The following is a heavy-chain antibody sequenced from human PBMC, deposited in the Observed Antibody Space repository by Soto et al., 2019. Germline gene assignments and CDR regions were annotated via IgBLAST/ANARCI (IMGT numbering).Heavy chain of an antibody. CDR2: ISYDGSNK. CDR3: ASYGFVPYYYYGMDV. V-gene: IGHV3-30-3*01. D-gene: IGHD3-16*01. Sequence: GGSLRLSCAASGFTFSSYAMHWVRQAPGKGLEWVAVISYDGSNKYYADSVKGRFTISRDNSKNTLYLQMNSLRAEDTAVYYCASYGFVPYYYYGMDVWGQGTTVTVSS. J-gene: IGHJ6*02. CDR1: GFTFSSYA.